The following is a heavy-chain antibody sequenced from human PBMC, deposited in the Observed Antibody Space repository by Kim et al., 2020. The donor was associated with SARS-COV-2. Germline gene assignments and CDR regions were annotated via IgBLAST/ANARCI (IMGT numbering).Heavy chain of an antibody. V-gene: IGHV4-30-2*01. CDR1: GGSISSGGYS. Sequence: SETLSLTCVVSGGSISSGGYSWSWIRQPPGKGLEWIGFVYYSGSTSYNPSLMGRATISVDGSKNQFFLKLSSVSAADTALYYCARGGYSLGYYYHYIDVWGKGTTVTVSS. CDR3: ARGGYSLGYYYHYIDV. CDR2: VYYSGST. J-gene: IGHJ6*03. D-gene: IGHD5-18*01.